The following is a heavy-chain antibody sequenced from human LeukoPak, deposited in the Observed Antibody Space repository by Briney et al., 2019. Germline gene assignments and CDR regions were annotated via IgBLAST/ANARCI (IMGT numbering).Heavy chain of an antibody. CDR2: IWYDGSNK. Sequence: GGSLRLSCAASGFTFSSYGMHWVRQAPGKGLEWVAVIWYDGSNKYYADSVKGRFTISRDNSKNTLYLQMNSLRAEDTAVYYCARDRYSSSWYFDYRGQGTLVTVSS. J-gene: IGHJ4*02. CDR3: ARDRYSSSWYFDY. CDR1: GFTFSSYG. V-gene: IGHV3-33*01. D-gene: IGHD6-13*01.